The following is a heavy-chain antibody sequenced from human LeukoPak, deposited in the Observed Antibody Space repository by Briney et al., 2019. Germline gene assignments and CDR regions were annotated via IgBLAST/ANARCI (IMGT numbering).Heavy chain of an antibody. J-gene: IGHJ4*02. CDR2: IHPSGGNT. Sequence: GASVKVSCKASGYTFTSNYMHWVPQAPGQGLEWMGIIHPSGGNTNYAQKFQGRVAMTRYTSTSTVYMELSSPSYEDIAIYYYWRSCRGTRCQGPVFDNWGQGTLVTVSS. D-gene: IGHD2-2*01. V-gene: IGHV1-46*01. CDR1: GYTFTSNY. CDR3: WRSCRGTRCQGPVFDN.